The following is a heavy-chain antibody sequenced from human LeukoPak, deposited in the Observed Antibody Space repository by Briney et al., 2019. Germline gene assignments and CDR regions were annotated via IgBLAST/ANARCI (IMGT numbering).Heavy chain of an antibody. V-gene: IGHV3-33*01. D-gene: IGHD3-22*01. CDR3: ARVGPRYDSSGYYYYFDY. J-gene: IGHJ4*02. CDR2: IWYDGSNK. CDR1: GLTFSSYG. Sequence: PGGSLRLSCAASGLTFSSYGMHWVRQAPGKGLEWVAVIWYDGSNKYYAASVKGRFTISRDNSKNTLYLQMNSLRAEDTAVYYCARVGPRYDSSGYYYYFDYWGQGTLDTVSS.